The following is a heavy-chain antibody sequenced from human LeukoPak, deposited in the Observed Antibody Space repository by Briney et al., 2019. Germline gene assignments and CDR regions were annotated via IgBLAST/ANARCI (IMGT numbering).Heavy chain of an antibody. CDR2: INHSGTT. CDR1: GGSFSGYY. V-gene: IGHV4-34*01. J-gene: IGHJ4*02. CDR3: ARGIVYGSGSYYKAYYFDS. D-gene: IGHD3-10*01. Sequence: SETLSLTCGVYGGSFSGYYWSWIRQPPGKGLEWIGEINHSGTTNYNPSLASRCTVSVDTSKNQFSLNLTSVTAADTAVYFCARGIVYGSGSYYKAYYFDSWGQGTLVTVSS.